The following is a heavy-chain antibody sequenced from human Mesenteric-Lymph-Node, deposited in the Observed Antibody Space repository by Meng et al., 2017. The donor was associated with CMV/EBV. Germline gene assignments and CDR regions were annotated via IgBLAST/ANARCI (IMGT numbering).Heavy chain of an antibody. CDR2: IKQDGSEK. V-gene: IGHV3-7*01. D-gene: IGHD3-22*01. CDR3: ARDQDLIVVFGY. Sequence: GESLKISCAASGFTFSNHWMSWIRQAPGKGLEWVAIIKQDGSEKDYVDSVKGRFTISRDNAKNSLYLQMNSLRAEDTAVYYCARDQDLIVVFGYWGQGTLVTVSS. J-gene: IGHJ4*02. CDR1: GFTFSNHW.